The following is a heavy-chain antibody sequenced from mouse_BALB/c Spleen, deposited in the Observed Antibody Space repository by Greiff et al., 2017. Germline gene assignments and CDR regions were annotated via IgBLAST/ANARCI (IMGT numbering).Heavy chain of an antibody. CDR3: KVRREAYYAMDY. D-gene: IGHD2-14*01. CDR1: GFNIKDYY. CDR2: IDPENGDT. J-gene: IGHJ4*01. Sequence: VQLRQSGAELVRSGASVKLSCTASGFNIKDYYMHWVKQRPEQGLEWIGWIDPENGDTEYAPKFQGKATMTADTSSNTAYLQLSSLTSEDTAVYYCKVRREAYYAMDYWGQGTSVTVSS. V-gene: IGHV14-4*02.